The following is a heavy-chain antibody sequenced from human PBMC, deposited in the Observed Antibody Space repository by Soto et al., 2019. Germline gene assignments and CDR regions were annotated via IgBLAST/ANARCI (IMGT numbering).Heavy chain of an antibody. CDR3: ARSVVPAVRVPYYFDY. CDR2: IIPIFGTA. V-gene: IGHV1-69*06. Sequence: GASVKVSCKASGGTFSSYAISWVRQAPGQGLEWMGGIIPIFGTANYAQKFQGRVTITADKSTSTAYMELSSLRSEDTAVYYCARSVVPAVRVPYYFDYWGQGTLVTVSS. J-gene: IGHJ4*02. CDR1: GGTFSSYA. D-gene: IGHD2-2*01.